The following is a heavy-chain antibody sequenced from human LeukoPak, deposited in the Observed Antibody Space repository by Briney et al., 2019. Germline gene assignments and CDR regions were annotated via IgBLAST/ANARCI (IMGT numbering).Heavy chain of an antibody. V-gene: IGHV3-23*01. CDR3: AKRASDWYYFDY. J-gene: IGHJ4*02. Sequence: GVSLRLSCAASGFTFSNYAMHWVRQAPGKGPEWVSVISASGACTYYADSVSGRFTISRDNSKNTLYLQMSSLRAEDTAVYYCAKRASDWYYFDYWGQGNLVTVSS. CDR2: ISASGACT. D-gene: IGHD3-9*01. CDR1: GFTFSNYA.